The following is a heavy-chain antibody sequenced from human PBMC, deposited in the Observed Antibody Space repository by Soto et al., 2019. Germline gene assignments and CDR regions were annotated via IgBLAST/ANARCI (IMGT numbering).Heavy chain of an antibody. CDR2: ISYDGSNK. CDR3: AKDHSSGYYYLDY. V-gene: IGHV3-30*18. J-gene: IGHJ4*02. Sequence: SLRLSCAASGFTFSSYGMHWVRQAPGKGLEWVAVISYDGSNKYYADSVKGRFTISRDNSKNTLYLQMNSLRAEDTAVYYCAKDHSSGYYYLDYWGQGTLVTVSS. CDR1: GFTFSSYG. D-gene: IGHD3-22*01.